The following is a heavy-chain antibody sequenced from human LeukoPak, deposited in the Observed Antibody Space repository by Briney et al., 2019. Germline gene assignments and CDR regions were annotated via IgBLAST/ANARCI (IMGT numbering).Heavy chain of an antibody. CDR1: GGTFSSYA. Sequence: ASVKVSCKASGGTFSSYAISWVRQAPGQGLEWMGGIIPIFGTANYAQKFQGRVTITADESTSTAYMELSSLRSEDTAVYYCARVADTAMVIDYWGQGTLVTVSS. J-gene: IGHJ4*02. D-gene: IGHD5-18*01. CDR2: IIPIFGTA. V-gene: IGHV1-69*13. CDR3: ARVADTAMVIDY.